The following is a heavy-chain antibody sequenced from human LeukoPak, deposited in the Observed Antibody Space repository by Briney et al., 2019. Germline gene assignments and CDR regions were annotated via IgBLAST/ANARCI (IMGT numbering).Heavy chain of an antibody. Sequence: SQTLSLTCTVSGGSTSSGGYYWSWIRQHPGKGLEWIGYIYYSGSTYYNPSLKSRVTISVDTSKNQFSLKLSSVTAADTAVYYCARGPGIGQPLDYWGQGTLVTVSS. CDR2: IYYSGST. V-gene: IGHV4-31*03. CDR1: GGSTSSGGYY. CDR3: ARGPGIGQPLDY. D-gene: IGHD3-10*01. J-gene: IGHJ4*02.